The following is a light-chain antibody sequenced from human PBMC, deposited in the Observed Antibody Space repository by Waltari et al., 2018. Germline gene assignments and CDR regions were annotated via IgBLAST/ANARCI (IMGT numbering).Light chain of an antibody. CDR3: AAWDDTLRGPV. J-gene: IGLJ3*02. CDR2: FND. V-gene: IGLV1-47*02. Sequence: QPVLTQPPSASGTPGQRVPISCPGSSSNIGSHPVFWYQQLPGTAPKVLIYFNDQRPSGVPDRFSGSKSGTSVSLAISGLRSEDEGDYYCAAWDDTLRGPVFGGGTKLTVL. CDR1: SSNIGSHP.